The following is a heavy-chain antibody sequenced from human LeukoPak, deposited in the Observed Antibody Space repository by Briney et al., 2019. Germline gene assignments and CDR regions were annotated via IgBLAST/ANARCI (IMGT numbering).Heavy chain of an antibody. CDR3: ARVGIGATIPHDYYGMDV. CDR2: IYYSGST. V-gene: IGHV4-59*12. D-gene: IGHD5-12*01. J-gene: IGHJ6*02. CDR1: GGSISSYY. Sequence: SETLSLTCTVSGGSISSYYWSWIRQPPGKGLEWIGYIYYSGSTNYNPSLKSRVTMSVDTSKNQFSLKLSSVTAADTAVYYCARVGIGATIPHDYYGMDVWGQGTTVTVSS.